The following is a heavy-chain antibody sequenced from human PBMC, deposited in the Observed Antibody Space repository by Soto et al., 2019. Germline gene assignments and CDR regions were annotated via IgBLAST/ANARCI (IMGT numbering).Heavy chain of an antibody. J-gene: IGHJ6*02. D-gene: IGHD2-15*01. CDR2: ISAYNGNT. CDR3: AREGVVVVAATYYYGMDV. Sequence: QVQLVQSGAEVKKPGASVKVSCKASGYTFTSYGISWVRPAPGQGLEWMGWISAYNGNTNYAQKLQGRVTMTTDTSTSTAYMELWSLRSDDTAVYYCAREGVVVVAATYYYGMDVWGQGTTVTVSS. V-gene: IGHV1-18*04. CDR1: GYTFTSYG.